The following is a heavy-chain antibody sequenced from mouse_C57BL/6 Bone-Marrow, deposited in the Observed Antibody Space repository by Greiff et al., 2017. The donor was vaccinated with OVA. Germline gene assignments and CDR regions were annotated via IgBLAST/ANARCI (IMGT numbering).Heavy chain of an antibody. CDR3: ARFSITTVVNYYAMDD. CDR2: IDPNSGGT. V-gene: IGHV1-72*01. J-gene: IGHJ4*01. Sequence: QVQLQQPGAELVKPGASVKLSCKASGYTFTSYWMHWVKQRPGRGLEWIGRIDPNSGGTKYNEKFKSKATLTVDKPSSTAYMQLSSLTSEDSAVYYCARFSITTVVNYYAMDDWGQGTSVTVSS. CDR1: GYTFTSYW. D-gene: IGHD1-1*01.